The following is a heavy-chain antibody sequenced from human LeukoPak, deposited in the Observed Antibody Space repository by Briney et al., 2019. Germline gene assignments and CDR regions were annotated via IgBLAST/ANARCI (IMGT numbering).Heavy chain of an antibody. CDR3: ARSGTYYNNWFDP. CDR1: GYSISSGYY. Sequence: PSETLSLTCTVSGYSISSGYYWDWIRQPPGKGLEWIGTLSHSGSSYYNPSLKSRVTISVDTSKNQFSLNLSSVTAADTAVFYCARSGTYYNNWFDPWGQGTLVTVSS. D-gene: IGHD3-10*01. V-gene: IGHV4-38-2*02. CDR2: LSHSGSS. J-gene: IGHJ5*02.